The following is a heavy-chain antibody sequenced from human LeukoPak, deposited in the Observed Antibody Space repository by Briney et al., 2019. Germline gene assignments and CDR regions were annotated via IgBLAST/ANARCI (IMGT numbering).Heavy chain of an antibody. CDR1: GFTFSSYA. Sequence: GGSLRLSCAASGFTFSSYAMSWVRQAPGKGLEWVSAISGSGGSTYYADSVRGRFTISRDNSKNTLYLQMNSLRAEDTAVYYCAKDDREYQLLSFDYWGQGTLVTVSS. V-gene: IGHV3-23*01. D-gene: IGHD2-2*01. CDR2: ISGSGGST. CDR3: AKDDREYQLLSFDY. J-gene: IGHJ4*02.